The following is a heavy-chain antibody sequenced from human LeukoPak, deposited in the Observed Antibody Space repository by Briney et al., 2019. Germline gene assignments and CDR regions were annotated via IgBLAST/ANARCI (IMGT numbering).Heavy chain of an antibody. Sequence: GGSLRLSCAASGFTFSSYAMSWVRQAPGKGLEWVSAISGSGGSTYYADSVKGRFTISRDNSKNTLYLQMNSLRAEDTAVYYCAKDVSIAVAGTGDYWGQGTLVTVSS. J-gene: IGHJ4*02. D-gene: IGHD6-19*01. V-gene: IGHV3-23*01. CDR1: GFTFSSYA. CDR2: ISGSGGST. CDR3: AKDVSIAVAGTGDY.